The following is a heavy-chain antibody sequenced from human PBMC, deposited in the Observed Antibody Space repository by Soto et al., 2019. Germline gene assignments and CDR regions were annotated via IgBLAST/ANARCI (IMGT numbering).Heavy chain of an antibody. Sequence: KPGGSLRLSCAASGFTFSDYYMSWIRQAPGKGLEWVSYISSSGSTIYYADSVKGRFTISRDNAKNSLYLQMNSLRAEDTAVYYCARGADLKWLFPALGYYFDYWGQGTLVTVSS. J-gene: IGHJ4*02. CDR3: ARGADLKWLFPALGYYFDY. CDR1: GFTFSDYY. CDR2: ISSSGSTI. D-gene: IGHD3-22*01. V-gene: IGHV3-11*01.